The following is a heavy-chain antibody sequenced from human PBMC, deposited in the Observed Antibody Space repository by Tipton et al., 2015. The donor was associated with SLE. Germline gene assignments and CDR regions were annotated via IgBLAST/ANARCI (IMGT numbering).Heavy chain of an antibody. CDR1: GYTFTSYG. D-gene: IGHD2-2*01. CDR2: IIPIFGTA. J-gene: IGHJ4*02. Sequence: QSGAEVKKPGASVKVSCKASGYTFTSYGISWVRQAPGQGLEWMGGIIPIFGTANYAQKFQGRVTITADESTSTAYMELSSLRSEDTAVYYCVAGYCSSTSCSYFDYWGQGTLVTVSS. CDR3: VAGYCSSTSCSYFDY. V-gene: IGHV1-69*13.